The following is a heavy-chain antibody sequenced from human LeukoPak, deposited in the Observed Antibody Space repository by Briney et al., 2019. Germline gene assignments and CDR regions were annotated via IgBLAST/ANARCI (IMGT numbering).Heavy chain of an antibody. CDR1: GGSISSNGYY. V-gene: IGHV4-39*01. D-gene: IGHD6-13*01. J-gene: IGHJ5*02. CDR3: ARGDYSSSWYEYNWFDP. Sequence: PSETPSLTCTVSGGSISSNGYYWGWIRQPPGKGLEWIGSFYYTGSTFYSPSLKSRVTISVDTSKNQFSLKLSSVTAADTAVYYCARGDYSSSWYEYNWFDPWGQGTLVTVSS. CDR2: FYYTGST.